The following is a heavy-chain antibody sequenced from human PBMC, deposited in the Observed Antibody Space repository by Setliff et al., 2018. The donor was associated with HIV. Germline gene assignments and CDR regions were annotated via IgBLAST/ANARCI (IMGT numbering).Heavy chain of an antibody. J-gene: IGHJ3*01. CDR1: GYFFSEFY. Sequence: SVKVSCKTSGYFFSEFYIHWVQQAPGQGLEWMGGIIPIFGTANYAQKVQGRVTITTDESTSTAYMELSSLRSEDTVMYYCARSSRANEAFDVWGQGTMVTVSS. V-gene: IGHV1-69*05. CDR3: ARSSRANEAFDV. CDR2: IIPIFGTA.